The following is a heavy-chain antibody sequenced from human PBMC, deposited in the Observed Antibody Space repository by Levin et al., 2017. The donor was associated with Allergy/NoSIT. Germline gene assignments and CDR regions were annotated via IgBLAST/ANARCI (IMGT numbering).Heavy chain of an antibody. CDR3: ARTTIASASDY. Sequence: ASETLSLTCTVSGGPVSSRDYYWSWIRQPPGKGLEWIAYVGSTNYNPSLKSRVTISVDTSKNQFSLRLSSVTAADTAVYYCARTTIASASDYWGQGTLVTVSS. J-gene: IGHJ4*02. V-gene: IGHV4-61*08. D-gene: IGHD4/OR15-4a*01. CDR1: GGPVSSRDYY. CDR2: VGST.